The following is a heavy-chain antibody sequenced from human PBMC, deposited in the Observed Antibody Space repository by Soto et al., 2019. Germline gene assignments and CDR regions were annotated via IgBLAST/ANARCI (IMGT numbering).Heavy chain of an antibody. D-gene: IGHD3-10*01. CDR1: VENFTSYW. Sequence: GEALKLSGKGSVENFTSYWSSWVRQMPGKGLEWMGRIDPSDSYTKSSPAFEGHVTISAEESISTAYLQWSGVKASYTAMYYCAIPGRPGGYSAMAVCGNGTKV. J-gene: IGHJ6*04. V-gene: IGHV5-10-1*01. CDR2: IDPSDSYT. CDR3: AIPGRPGGYSAMAV.